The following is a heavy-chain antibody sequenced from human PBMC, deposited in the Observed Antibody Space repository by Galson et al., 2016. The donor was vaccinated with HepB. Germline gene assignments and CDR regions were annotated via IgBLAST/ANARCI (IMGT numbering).Heavy chain of an antibody. CDR3: ARDPLSCTEGYCIEPFDY. CDR2: ISASGAII. V-gene: IGHV3-48*03. Sequence: SLRLSCAASGFTFGDYGINWFRQAPGKGLEWLSYISASGAIIHYADSLKGRLSASRDNAESTLFLQMNSLTAEDTAVYYCARDPLSCTEGYCIEPFDYRGQGTVVTVSS. CDR1: GFTFGDYG. J-gene: IGHJ4*02. D-gene: IGHD2-8*02.